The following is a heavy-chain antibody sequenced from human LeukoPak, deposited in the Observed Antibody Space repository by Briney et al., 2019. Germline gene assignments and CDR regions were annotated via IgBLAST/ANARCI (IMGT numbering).Heavy chain of an antibody. D-gene: IGHD6-6*01. J-gene: IGHJ3*02. CDR1: GFMFSSYD. CDR2: ISDSGGST. V-gene: IGHV3-23*01. Sequence: GGSLRLSCAASGFMFSSYDMSWVRQAPGKGLEWVSAISDSGGSTYYADSVKGRFTISRDNSKNTLYLQMNSLRAEDTAVYYCAKVRAAQDGFDIWGQGTMVTVSS. CDR3: AKVRAAQDGFDI.